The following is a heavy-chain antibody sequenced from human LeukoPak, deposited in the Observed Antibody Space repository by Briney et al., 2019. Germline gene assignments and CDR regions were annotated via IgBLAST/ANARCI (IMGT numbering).Heavy chain of an antibody. CDR3: ARDSPGGY. Sequence: PGGSLRLSCAASGFTFSSYTMNWVRQAPGKGLEWVSSISSSSSYIYYVDSVKGRFTISRDNAKNSLYLQMNSLRAEDTAVYYCARDSPGGYWGQGTLVTVSS. J-gene: IGHJ4*02. V-gene: IGHV3-21*01. CDR1: GFTFSSYT. CDR2: ISSSSSYI. D-gene: IGHD3-10*01.